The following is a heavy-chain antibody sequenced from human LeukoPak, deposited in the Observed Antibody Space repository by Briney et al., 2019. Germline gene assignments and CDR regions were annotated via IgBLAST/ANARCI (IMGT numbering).Heavy chain of an antibody. V-gene: IGHV3-30-3*01. D-gene: IGHD3-22*01. Sequence: GGSLRLSCAASGFTFSSSAMHWVRQAPGKGLEWVAIISYDGSNKYYADSVKGRFTISRDNSNNTLYLQMNSLRAEDTAVYYCARAVTDYYDSSGYYLDYYYYGMDVWGQGTTVTVSS. CDR1: GFTFSSSA. J-gene: IGHJ6*02. CDR3: ARAVTDYYDSSGYYLDYYYYGMDV. CDR2: ISYDGSNK.